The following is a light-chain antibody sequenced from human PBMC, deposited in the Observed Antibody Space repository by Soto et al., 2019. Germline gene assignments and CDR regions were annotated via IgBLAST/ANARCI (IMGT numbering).Light chain of an antibody. CDR1: YSNIGSDS. CDR2: RNT. Sequence: QAVVTQPPSASGTPGQRVTISCSGSYSNIGSDSVNWYQQLPGTAPKLLIYRNTYRPSGVPDRFSGSRSATSASLTITGLQAEDEADYYCQSYDRSLSGSFFGTGTKLTVL. J-gene: IGLJ1*01. V-gene: IGLV1-40*01. CDR3: QSYDRSLSGSF.